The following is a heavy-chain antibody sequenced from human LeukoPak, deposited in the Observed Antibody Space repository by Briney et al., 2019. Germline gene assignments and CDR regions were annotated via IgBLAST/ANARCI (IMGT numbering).Heavy chain of an antibody. Sequence: QTGGSLRLSCVASGFTFRTFWMHWVRQAPGKGLVWVSRISPDGRSTTYADSMKGRFTISRDNSKNTLYLQMNSLGAEDTAVYYCAKGLWMLMGYFDYWGQGTLVTVSS. J-gene: IGHJ4*02. D-gene: IGHD2-2*03. V-gene: IGHV3-74*03. CDR3: AKGLWMLMGYFDY. CDR2: ISPDGRST. CDR1: GFTFRTFW.